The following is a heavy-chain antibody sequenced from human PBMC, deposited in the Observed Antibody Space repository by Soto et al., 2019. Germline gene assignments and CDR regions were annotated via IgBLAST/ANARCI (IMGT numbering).Heavy chain of an antibody. D-gene: IGHD3-10*01. CDR2: IKSKTDGGTT. Sequence: GGSLRLSCAASGFTFSNAWMNWVRQAPGKGLEWVGRIKSKTDGGTTDYAAPVKSRFTISRDDSKNTLYLQMNSLKTEDTAVYYCTTQSRTYYYGSGSYFPFDYWGQGTLVTVSS. V-gene: IGHV3-15*07. J-gene: IGHJ4*02. CDR1: GFTFSNAW. CDR3: TTQSRTYYYGSGSYFPFDY.